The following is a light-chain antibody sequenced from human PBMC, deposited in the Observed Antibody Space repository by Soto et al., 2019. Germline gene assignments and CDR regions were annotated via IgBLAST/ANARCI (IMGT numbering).Light chain of an antibody. CDR2: EVT. CDR3: SSYAGYSTSVV. J-gene: IGLJ2*01. CDR1: SSDVGGYNY. Sequence: QSALTQPASVSGSPGQSITISCTGTSSDVGGYNYVSWYQQHPDKAPKLVIYEVTKRPSGVSNRFSGSKSGNTASLTISGLQAEDETEYYCSSYAGYSTSVVFGGGTQLTVL. V-gene: IGLV2-23*02.